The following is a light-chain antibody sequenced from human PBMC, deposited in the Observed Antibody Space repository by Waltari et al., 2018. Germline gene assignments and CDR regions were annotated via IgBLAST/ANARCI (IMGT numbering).Light chain of an antibody. V-gene: IGLV2-8*01. CDR2: EVS. CDR3: SSYAGSNNYVA. J-gene: IGLJ2*01. Sequence: QSALTQPPSASGSPGQSVTISCNGTSSDVGGYDHVSWYQQHPGKAPKLMIYEVSKRPPGVPDRFSGSKSGNTASLTVSGLQGEDEADYYCSSYAGSNNYVAFGGGTKLTVL. CDR1: SSDVGGYDH.